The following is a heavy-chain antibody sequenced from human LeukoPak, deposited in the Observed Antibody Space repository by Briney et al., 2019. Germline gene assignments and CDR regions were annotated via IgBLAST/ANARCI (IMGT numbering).Heavy chain of an antibody. CDR2: FDPEDGET. V-gene: IGHV1-24*01. D-gene: IGHD6-19*01. J-gene: IGHJ4*02. Sequence: ASVKVSCKVSGYTLTELSMHWVRQAPRKGLEWMGGFDPEDGETIYAQKFQGRVTMTEDTSTDTAYMELSSLRSEDTAVYYCATRGPYSSGWYVNFDYWGQGTLVTVSS. CDR3: ATRGPYSSGWYVNFDY. CDR1: GYTLTELS.